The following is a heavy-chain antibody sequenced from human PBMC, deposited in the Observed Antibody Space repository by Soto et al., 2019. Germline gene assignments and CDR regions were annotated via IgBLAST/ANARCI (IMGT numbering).Heavy chain of an antibody. CDR3: ARQEYCSGGSCYLAY. Sequence: PLETLSLTCTVSGGSISSGGYYWSWIRQHPGKGLEWIGYIYYSGSTYYNPSLKSRVTISVDTSKNQFSLKLSSVTAADTAVYYCARQEYCSGGSCYLAYWGQGTLVTVSS. J-gene: IGHJ4*02. CDR2: IYYSGST. V-gene: IGHV4-39*01. D-gene: IGHD2-15*01. CDR1: GGSISSGGYY.